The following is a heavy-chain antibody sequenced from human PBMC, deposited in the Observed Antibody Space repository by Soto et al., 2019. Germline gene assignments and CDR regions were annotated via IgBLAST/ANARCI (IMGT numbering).Heavy chain of an antibody. D-gene: IGHD3-10*01. CDR1: GGTFSSYA. J-gene: IGHJ5*02. CDR2: IIPIFGTA. Sequence: QVQLVQSGAEVKKPGSSVKVSCKASGGTFSSYAISWVRQGPGQGREWMGGIIPIFGTANFAQKFQGRVTITEDESASTAYMELSSLRSEDTAVYYCARGGSGSYYWFDPWGQGTLVTVSS. V-gene: IGHV1-69*01. CDR3: ARGGSGSYYWFDP.